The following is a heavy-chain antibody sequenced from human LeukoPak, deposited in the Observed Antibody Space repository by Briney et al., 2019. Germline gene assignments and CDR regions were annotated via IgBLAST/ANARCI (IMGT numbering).Heavy chain of an antibody. J-gene: IGHJ4*02. V-gene: IGHV1-2*02. CDR1: GYTFTDYY. CDR3: ARGEVKLGYDY. D-gene: IGHD5-12*01. Sequence: ASVKVSCKASGYTFTDYYIHWVRQAPGQGLRWMGCITPNSGGTNYAQKFQGRVTMTRDTSISTAYMELSRLRSDDTALYYCARGEVKLGYDYWGQGTLVTVSS. CDR2: ITPNSGGT.